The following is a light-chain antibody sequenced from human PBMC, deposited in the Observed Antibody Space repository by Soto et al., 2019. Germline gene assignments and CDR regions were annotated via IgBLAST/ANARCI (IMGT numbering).Light chain of an antibody. Sequence: EIVMTQSPATLSVSPGERATLSCRASQSVSSNSAWYQQKPGQAPRLLIYGASTRATGIPARFSGSGSGTEFTLTISSLHSEDFAVYYCHQYNNWPYTFGQGTKL. CDR2: GAS. J-gene: IGKJ2*01. CDR3: HQYNNWPYT. V-gene: IGKV3-15*01. CDR1: QSVSSN.